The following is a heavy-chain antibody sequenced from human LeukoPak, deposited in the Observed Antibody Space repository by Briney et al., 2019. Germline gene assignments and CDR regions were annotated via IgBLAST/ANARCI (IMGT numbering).Heavy chain of an antibody. D-gene: IGHD3-3*01. CDR3: ARMYYDFWSGYSERFYFDY. J-gene: IGHJ4*02. Sequence: SETLSLTCAVSGGSISSGGYSWSWIRQPPGKGLEWIGYIYHSGSTYYNPSLKSRVTISVGRSKNQFSLKLSSVTAADTAVYYCARMYYDFWSGYSERFYFDYWGQGTLVTVSS. CDR2: IYHSGST. CDR1: GGSISSGGYS. V-gene: IGHV4-30-2*01.